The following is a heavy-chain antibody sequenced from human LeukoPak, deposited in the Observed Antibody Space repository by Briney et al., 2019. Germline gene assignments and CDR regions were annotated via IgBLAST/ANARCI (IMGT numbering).Heavy chain of an antibody. V-gene: IGHV1-69*13. CDR2: IIPIFGTA. D-gene: IGHD1-1*01. Sequence: SVKVSCKASGGTFSSYAISWVRQAPGQGLEWMGGIIPIFGTANYAQKFQGRVTITADESTSTAYMELSSLRSEDTAVYYCARQGLGLERRPLYYYYGVDVWGQGTTVTVSS. J-gene: IGHJ6*02. CDR1: GGTFSSYA. CDR3: ARQGLGLERRPLYYYYGVDV.